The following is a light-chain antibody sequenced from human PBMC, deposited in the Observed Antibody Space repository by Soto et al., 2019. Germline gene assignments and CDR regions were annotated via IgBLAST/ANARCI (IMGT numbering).Light chain of an antibody. CDR1: NSDVGGYNY. J-gene: IGLJ2*01. Sequence: QSALTQPASVSGSPGQSITISCTGTNSDVGGYNYVSWYQQHPGKAPKLIIYEVSDRPSGVSTRFSASKSGNTASLTISGLQPDDEADYYCCSYAANNTWIFGRGTKLTVL. CDR2: EVS. CDR3: CSYAANNTWI. V-gene: IGLV2-14*01.